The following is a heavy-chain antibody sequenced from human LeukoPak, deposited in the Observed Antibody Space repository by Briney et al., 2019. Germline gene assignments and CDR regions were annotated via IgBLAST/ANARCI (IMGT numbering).Heavy chain of an antibody. J-gene: IGHJ4*02. V-gene: IGHV4-59*08. Sequence: SETLSLTCTVSGGSISSYYWSWIRQPPGKGLEWIGYIYSSGSTNYNPSLKSRVTMSVDTSKNQFFLKLSSVTAADTAVYYCARHAPDSGTYSVYFDYWGQGTLVTVSS. D-gene: IGHD3-10*01. CDR2: IYSSGST. CDR1: GGSISSYY. CDR3: ARHAPDSGTYSVYFDY.